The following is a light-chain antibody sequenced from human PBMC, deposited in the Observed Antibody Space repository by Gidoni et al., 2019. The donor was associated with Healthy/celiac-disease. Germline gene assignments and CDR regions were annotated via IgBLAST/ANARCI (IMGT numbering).Light chain of an antibody. J-gene: IGKJ1*01. CDR3: QQSYSTPRT. Sequence: IQMPQSPSSLSASVGDRVTITCRASQSISSYLNWYQQKPGKAPKLLIYAASSLQSGVPSRFSGSGSGADFTRTISSLQPEDFATYYCQQSYSTPRTFGQGTKVEIK. V-gene: IGKV1-39*01. CDR2: AAS. CDR1: QSISSY.